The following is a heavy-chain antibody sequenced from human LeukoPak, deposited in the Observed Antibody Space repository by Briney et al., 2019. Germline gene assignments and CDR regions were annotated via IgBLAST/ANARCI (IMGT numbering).Heavy chain of an antibody. CDR2: ISSSSSTI. CDR1: GFTFSSYS. D-gene: IGHD3-3*01. V-gene: IGHV3-48*01. Sequence: PGGSLRLSCAASGFTFSSYSMNWVRQAPGKGLEWVSYISSSSSTIYYADSVKDRFTISRDNAKNSLYLQMNSLRAEDTAVYYCAGPITIFGVVISDWGQGTLVTVSS. J-gene: IGHJ4*02. CDR3: AGPITIFGVVISD.